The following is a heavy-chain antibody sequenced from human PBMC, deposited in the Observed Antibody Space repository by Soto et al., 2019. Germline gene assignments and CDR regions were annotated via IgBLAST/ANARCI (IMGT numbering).Heavy chain of an antibody. V-gene: IGHV4-34*01. CDR1: GESFSGYY. CDR3: ARSYGSSWYMTFDY. J-gene: IGHJ4*02. Sequence: QVQLQQWGAGLLKPSETLSLTCAVYGESFSGYYWRWIRQPPGKGLEWIGEINHSGSTNYNPSLKRRVTISVDTSKNQFSLKLSSVTAADTAVYYCARSYGSSWYMTFDYWGQGTLVTVSS. D-gene: IGHD6-13*01. CDR2: INHSGST.